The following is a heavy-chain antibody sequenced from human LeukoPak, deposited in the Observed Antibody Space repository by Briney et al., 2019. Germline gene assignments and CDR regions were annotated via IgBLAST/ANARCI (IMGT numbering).Heavy chain of an antibody. CDR3: AKGGGSSESDY. V-gene: IGHV3-23*01. CDR2: ISGSGGST. J-gene: IGHJ4*02. Sequence: GGSLRLSCVASGFTFSIYTMSWVRQAPGKGLEWVSAISGSGGSTYYADSVKGRFTISRDNSKNTLYLQMNSLRAEDTAVYYCAKGGGSSESDYWGQGTLVTVSS. D-gene: IGHD1-26*01. CDR1: GFTFSIYT.